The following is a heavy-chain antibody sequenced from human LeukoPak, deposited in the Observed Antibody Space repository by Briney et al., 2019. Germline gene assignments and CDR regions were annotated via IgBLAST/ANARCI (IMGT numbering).Heavy chain of an antibody. Sequence: GGSLRLSCTASGFTLGDYAMSWFRQAPGKGLEGVGFIRSKAYGGTTEYAASVQRTFPISPHDSKSIAYLQLNSLKSEDTAVYYCTRGKGDQGWYWGQGTLVTVSS. CDR3: TRGKGDQGWY. J-gene: IGHJ4*02. CDR1: GFTLGDYA. CDR2: IRSKAYGGTT. V-gene: IGHV3-49*03. D-gene: IGHD2-15*01.